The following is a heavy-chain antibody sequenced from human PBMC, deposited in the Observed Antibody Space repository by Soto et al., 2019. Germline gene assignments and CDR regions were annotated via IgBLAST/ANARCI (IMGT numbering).Heavy chain of an antibody. CDR1: GGTFSSYA. V-gene: IGHV1-69*12. CDR2: IIPIFGTA. CDR3: ARVGQQLARWWFDP. J-gene: IGHJ5*02. Sequence: QVQLVQSGAEVKKPGSSVKVSCKASGGTFSSYAISWVRQAPGQGLEWMGGIIPIFGTANYAQKFQGRVTXXAXEXXSTAYMELSSLRSEDTAVYSCARVGQQLARWWFDPWGQGTLVTVSS. D-gene: IGHD6-13*01.